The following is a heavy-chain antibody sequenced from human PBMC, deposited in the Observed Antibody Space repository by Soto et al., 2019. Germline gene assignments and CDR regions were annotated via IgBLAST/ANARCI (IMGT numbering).Heavy chain of an antibody. D-gene: IGHD3-16*02. CDR3: AKPAGYTPIYYFDY. J-gene: IGHJ4*02. V-gene: IGHV3-23*01. CDR1: GLTFSSYG. CDR2: ISGSGGST. Sequence: YIRLSNAAGGLTFSSYGSNCVRQAQGKGLEWVSAISGSGGSTYYADSVKGRFTISRDNSKNTLYLQMNSLRAEDTAVYYCAKPAGYTPIYYFDYWGQGNLVTLSS.